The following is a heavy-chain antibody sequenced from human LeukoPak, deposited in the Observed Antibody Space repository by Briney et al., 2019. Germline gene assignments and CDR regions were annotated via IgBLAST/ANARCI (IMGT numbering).Heavy chain of an antibody. D-gene: IGHD3-9*01. CDR3: ARVVFDWLGVGSYYYYMDV. V-gene: IGHV4-59*01. Sequence: PSETLSLTCTVSGGSISSYYWSWIRQPPGKGLEWIGYIYYSGSTNYNPSLKSRVTISVDTSKNQFSLKLSSVTAADTAVYYCARVVFDWLGVGSYYYYMDVWGKGTTVTVS. J-gene: IGHJ6*03. CDR1: GGSISSYY. CDR2: IYYSGST.